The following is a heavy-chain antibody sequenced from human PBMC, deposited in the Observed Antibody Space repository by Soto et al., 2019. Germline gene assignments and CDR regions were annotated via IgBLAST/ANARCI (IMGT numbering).Heavy chain of an antibody. Sequence: ASVKVSCKASGYTFTSYGISWVRQAPGQGLEWMGWISAYNGNTNYAQKLQGRVTMTTDTSTSTAYMELRSLRSDDTAVYYCARDRGEGLRFSEGVLDNWGQGAMLTVSS. CDR1: GYTFTSYG. J-gene: IGHJ4*02. D-gene: IGHD3-3*01. CDR2: ISAYNGNT. V-gene: IGHV1-18*01. CDR3: ARDRGEGLRFSEGVLDN.